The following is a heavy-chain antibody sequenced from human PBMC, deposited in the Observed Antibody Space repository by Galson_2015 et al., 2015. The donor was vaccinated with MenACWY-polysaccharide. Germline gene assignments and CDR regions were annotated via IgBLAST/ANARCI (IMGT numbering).Heavy chain of an antibody. Sequence: SLRLSCAASGFTFSSYWMTWVRQAPGKGLEWVANIKKDGSEKYYVDSVKGRFTISRDNSKNSLYLQMHSLRAEDTAVYSCARGHYGMDVWVQGTTVTVS. CDR1: GFTFSSYW. J-gene: IGHJ6*02. CDR3: ARGHYGMDV. CDR2: IKKDGSEK. V-gene: IGHV3-7*01.